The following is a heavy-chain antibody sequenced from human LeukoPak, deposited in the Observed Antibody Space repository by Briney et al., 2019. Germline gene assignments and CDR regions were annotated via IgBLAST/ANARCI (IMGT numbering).Heavy chain of an antibody. CDR1: GDSISSDY. CDR2: IYYSGST. CDR3: ARRGGNYYGWFDP. V-gene: IGHV4-59*08. J-gene: IGHJ5*02. Sequence: PSETLSLTCTVSGDSISSDYWSWIRQLPGKGLEWIGYIYYSGSTNYNPSLKSRVTISLDTSRNQFSLKLSSVTAADTAVYFCARRGGNYYGWFDPWGQGTLVTVSS. D-gene: IGHD1-26*01.